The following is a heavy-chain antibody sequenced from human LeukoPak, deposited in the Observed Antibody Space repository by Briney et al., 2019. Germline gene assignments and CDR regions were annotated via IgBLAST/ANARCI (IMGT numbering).Heavy chain of an antibody. CDR2: ISYDGSNK. Sequence: GGSLRLSCAASGFTFSSYAMHWVRQAPGKGLEWVAGISYDGSNKYYADSVKGRFTISRDNSKNTLYLQMNSLRAEDTAVYYCARDADLWSGYPYYYYYYMDVWGKGTTVTVSS. CDR1: GFTFSSYA. D-gene: IGHD3-3*01. CDR3: ARDADLWSGYPYYYYYYMDV. V-gene: IGHV3-30*01. J-gene: IGHJ6*03.